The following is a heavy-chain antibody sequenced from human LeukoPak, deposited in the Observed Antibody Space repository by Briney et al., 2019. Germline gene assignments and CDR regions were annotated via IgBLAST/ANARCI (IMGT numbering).Heavy chain of an antibody. Sequence: ASVKVSCKASGYTFTGYYMHWVRQAPGQGLEWMGWINPNSGGTNYAQKFQGRVTITRDTSISTAYMELSRLRSDDTAVYYCARVPSPTAMGFFFHYWGQGTLVTVSS. CDR3: ARVPSPTAMGFFFHY. CDR1: GYTFTGYY. D-gene: IGHD5-18*01. J-gene: IGHJ4*02. CDR2: INPNSGGT. V-gene: IGHV1-2*02.